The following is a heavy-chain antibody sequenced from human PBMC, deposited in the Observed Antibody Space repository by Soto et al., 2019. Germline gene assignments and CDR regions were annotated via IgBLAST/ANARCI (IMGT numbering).Heavy chain of an antibody. V-gene: IGHV4-4*02. J-gene: IGHJ6*03. D-gene: IGHD3-16*02. CDR2: IYHSGST. Sequence: SETLSLTCAVSSGSISSSNWWSWVRQPPGKGLEWIGEIYHSGSTNYNPSLKSRVTISVDKSKNQFSLKLSSVTAADTAVYYCASGGKYDYIWGSYRPTTPYYYMDVWGKGTTVTVSS. CDR3: ASGGKYDYIWGSYRPTTPYYYMDV. CDR1: SGSISSSNW.